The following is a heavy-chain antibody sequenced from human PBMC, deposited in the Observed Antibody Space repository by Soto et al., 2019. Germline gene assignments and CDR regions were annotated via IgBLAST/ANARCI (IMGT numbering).Heavy chain of an antibody. Sequence: GGSLRLSCAASGFTVTSDYMGWVRQAPGKGLEWVSVIYSDGRTYYADSAEGRFTISRDNSNTLYLQMNSLRAEDTAVYYCARELWSSSWKNYFEYWGQGTLVTVSS. CDR1: GFTVTSDY. V-gene: IGHV3-53*01. CDR2: IYSDGRT. D-gene: IGHD6-13*01. J-gene: IGHJ4*02. CDR3: ARELWSSSWKNYFEY.